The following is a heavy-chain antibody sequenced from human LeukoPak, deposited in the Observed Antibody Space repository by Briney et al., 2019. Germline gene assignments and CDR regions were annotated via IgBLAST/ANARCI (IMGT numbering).Heavy chain of an antibody. CDR1: GFTFSSYG. Sequence: GGSLRISCAASGFTFSSYGMHWVRQAPGKGLEWVAVISYDGSNKYYADSVKGRFTISRDNSKNTLYLQMNSLRAEDTAVYYCARMIVADWGQGTLVTVSS. CDR3: ARMIVAD. V-gene: IGHV3-30*03. J-gene: IGHJ4*02. CDR2: ISYDGSNK. D-gene: IGHD3-22*01.